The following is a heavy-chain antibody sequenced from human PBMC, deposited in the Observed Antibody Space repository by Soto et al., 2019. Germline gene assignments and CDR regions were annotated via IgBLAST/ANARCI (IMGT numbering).Heavy chain of an antibody. CDR3: AKDQDIVVENENAGYYGMDV. J-gene: IGHJ6*02. CDR1: GFTFSSYG. Sequence: GGSLRLSCAASGFTFSSYGMHWVRQAPGKGLEWVAVISYDGSNKYYADSVKGRFTISRDNSKNTLYLQMNSLRAEDTAVYYCAKDQDIVVENENAGYYGMDVWGQGTTVTVSS. D-gene: IGHD2-2*01. V-gene: IGHV3-30*18. CDR2: ISYDGSNK.